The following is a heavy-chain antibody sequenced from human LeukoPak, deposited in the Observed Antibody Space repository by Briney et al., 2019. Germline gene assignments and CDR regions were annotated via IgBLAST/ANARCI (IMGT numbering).Heavy chain of an antibody. CDR1: GFTFSSYT. CDR3: AASLPNIVVVPATKGPFGY. V-gene: IGHV3-23*01. Sequence: GGSLRLSCAASGFTFSSYTMSWVRQAPGKGLEWVPGVSGSGGSTHYAYSVKGRFTISRDNSKNTLYLQMNSLRAEDTAVYYCAASLPNIVVVPATKGPFGYWGQGTLVTVSS. CDR2: VSGSGGST. D-gene: IGHD2-2*01. J-gene: IGHJ4*02.